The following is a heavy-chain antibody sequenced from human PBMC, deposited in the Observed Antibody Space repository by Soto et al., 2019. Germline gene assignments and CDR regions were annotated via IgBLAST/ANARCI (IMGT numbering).Heavy chain of an antibody. J-gene: IGHJ6*02. CDR3: ARDWGTPGRGSAVGYYYHYGMDV. CDR2: KKDVGSEK. CDR1: EFTFNTNW. V-gene: IGHV3-7*03. D-gene: IGHD6-19*01. Sequence: EVQLVESGGGLVQPGGSLRLSCLASEFTFNTNWMIGVGRPQGGGLGWWAKKKDVGSEKNYVDSVKGRFTISRDNAKNSLYLQMNSLRGEDTAVYFCARDWGTPGRGSAVGYYYHYGMDVWGQGTTVTVSS.